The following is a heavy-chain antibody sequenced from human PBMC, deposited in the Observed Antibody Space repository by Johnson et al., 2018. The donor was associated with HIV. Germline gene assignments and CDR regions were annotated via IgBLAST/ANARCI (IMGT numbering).Heavy chain of an antibody. CDR2: ISYHGSNK. D-gene: IGHD2-2*01. CDR1: GFTFSRYA. Sequence: QVQLVESGGGVVQPGRSLRLSCAPSGFTFSRYAMHWVRQAPGKGLEWVAVISYHGSNKYYADSVKGRFTISRDSSKNTLYLQMNSLRVEDAAIYYCARDEVDDGAFDVWGQGTMVTVSS. CDR3: ARDEVDDGAFDV. J-gene: IGHJ3*01. V-gene: IGHV3-30*14.